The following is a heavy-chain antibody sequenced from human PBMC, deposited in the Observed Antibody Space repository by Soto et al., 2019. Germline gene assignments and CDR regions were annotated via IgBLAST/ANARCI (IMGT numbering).Heavy chain of an antibody. CDR2: ISGSGGST. Sequence: GSLRLSCAASGFTFSSYAMSWVRQAPGKGLEWVSAISGSGGSTYYADSVKGRFTISRDNSKNTLYLQMNSLRAEDTAVYYCAKGYCSSTSCRFYSSSWYYFDYWGQGTLVTVSS. J-gene: IGHJ4*02. D-gene: IGHD2-2*01. CDR1: GFTFSSYA. CDR3: AKGYCSSTSCRFYSSSWYYFDY. V-gene: IGHV3-23*01.